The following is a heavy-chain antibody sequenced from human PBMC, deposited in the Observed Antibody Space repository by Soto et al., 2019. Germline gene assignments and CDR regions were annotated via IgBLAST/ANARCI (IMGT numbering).Heavy chain of an antibody. CDR1: GGSISSSSYY. Sequence: PSETMSLTCTVAGGSISSSSYYWGWIRQPPGKGLEWIGYIYYSGSTNYNPSLKSRVTISVDTSKNQFSLKLSSVTAADTAVYYCARRYGYSFDYWGQRTLVTVSS. CDR2: IYYSGST. CDR3: ARRYGYSFDY. V-gene: IGHV4-61*05. D-gene: IGHD1-1*01. J-gene: IGHJ4*02.